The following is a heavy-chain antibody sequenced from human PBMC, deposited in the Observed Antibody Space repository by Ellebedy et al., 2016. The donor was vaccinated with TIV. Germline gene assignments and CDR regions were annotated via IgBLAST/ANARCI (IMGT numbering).Heavy chain of an antibody. CDR3: ARDRSSSGWYKGYFDY. CDR1: GFTFSSYA. J-gene: IGHJ4*02. V-gene: IGHV3-30-3*01. D-gene: IGHD6-19*01. Sequence: PGGSLRLSCAASGFTFSSYAMHWVRQAPGKGLEWVAVISYDGSNKYYADSVKGRFTISRDNSKNTLYLQMNSLRAEDTAVYYCARDRSSSGWYKGYFDYWGQGTLVTVSS. CDR2: ISYDGSNK.